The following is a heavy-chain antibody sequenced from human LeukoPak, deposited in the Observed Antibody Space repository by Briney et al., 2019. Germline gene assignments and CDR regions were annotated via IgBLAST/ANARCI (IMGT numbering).Heavy chain of an antibody. CDR1: GFIFSNAW. CDR3: ARPRLGWGRYFDY. CDR2: INHSGST. Sequence: PGGSLRLSCAASGFIFSNAWMSWVRQAPGKGLEWIGEINHSGSTNYNPSLKSRVTISVDTSKNQFSLRLRSVTAADTAVYYCARPRLGWGRYFDYWGQGTLVTVSS. D-gene: IGHD3-16*01. V-gene: IGHV4-34*01. J-gene: IGHJ4*02.